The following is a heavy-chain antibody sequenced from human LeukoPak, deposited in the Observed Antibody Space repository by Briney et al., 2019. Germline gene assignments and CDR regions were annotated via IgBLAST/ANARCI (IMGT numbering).Heavy chain of an antibody. CDR2: IWHDGSNK. CDR1: GFTFSSYG. J-gene: IGHJ4*02. CDR3: ARGGSGLLWFGAPPYYFDY. D-gene: IGHD3-10*01. Sequence: GGSLRLSCAASGFTFSSYGMHWVRQAPGKGLEWVAVIWHDGSNKYYADSVKGRFTISRDNSKNTLYLQMNSLRAEDTAVYYCARGGSGLLWFGAPPYYFDYWGREPWSPSPQ. V-gene: IGHV3-33*08.